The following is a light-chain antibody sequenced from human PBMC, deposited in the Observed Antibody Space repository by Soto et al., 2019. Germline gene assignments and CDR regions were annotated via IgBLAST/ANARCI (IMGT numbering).Light chain of an antibody. CDR1: QSISSY. CDR2: AAS. Sequence: DIQMTQSPSSLSASVGDRVTITCRASQSISSYLNWYQQKPGKAPKLLIYAASSLQSGVPSRFSGSGSGTDFTLTISSLQPEDFATYYCQQSYSTPPTFDPGTKVDIQ. CDR3: QQSYSTPPT. J-gene: IGKJ3*01. V-gene: IGKV1-39*01.